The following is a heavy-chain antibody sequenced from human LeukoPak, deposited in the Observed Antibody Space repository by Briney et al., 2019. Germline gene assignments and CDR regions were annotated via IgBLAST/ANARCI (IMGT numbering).Heavy chain of an antibody. V-gene: IGHV1-69*13. CDR2: IIPIFGTA. J-gene: IGHJ4*02. D-gene: IGHD4-23*01. Sequence: ASVTVSCKASGGTSSSYAISWVRQAPGQGLEWMGGIIPIFGTANYAQKFQGRVTITADESTSTAYMELSSLRSEDTAVYYCARGTPTVVTGFDYWGQGTLVTVSS. CDR1: GGTSSSYA. CDR3: ARGTPTVVTGFDY.